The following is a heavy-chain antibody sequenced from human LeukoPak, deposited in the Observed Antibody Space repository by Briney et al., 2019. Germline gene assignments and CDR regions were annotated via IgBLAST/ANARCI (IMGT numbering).Heavy chain of an antibody. J-gene: IGHJ5*02. CDR2: INPNSGGT. D-gene: IGHD3-22*01. CDR3: ARARGNYYDSPTNWFDP. Sequence: GASVKVSCKASGYIFTGYYMHWVRQAPGQGLEWMGWINPNSGGTNYAQKFQGRVTMTRDTSISTAYMELSRLRSDDTAVYYCARARGNYYDSPTNWFDPWGQGTLVTVSS. CDR1: GYIFTGYY. V-gene: IGHV1-2*02.